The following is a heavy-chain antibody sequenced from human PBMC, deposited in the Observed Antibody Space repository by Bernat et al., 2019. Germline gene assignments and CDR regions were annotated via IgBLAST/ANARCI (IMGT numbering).Heavy chain of an antibody. CDR2: ISGSSSYI. CDR3: ARDVSSMVQGVISKMYYYYYMDV. J-gene: IGHJ6*03. CDR1: GFTFSSYS. Sequence: EVQLVESGGGLVKPGGSLRLPCAASGFTFSSYSMNWVRQAPGKGLEWFPSISGSSSYIYYGDSVKGRFNISRDNGKNSLYLQMNSLRAEDTAVYYCARDVSSMVQGVISKMYYYYYMDVWGKGTKVTVSS. D-gene: IGHD3-10*01. V-gene: IGHV3-21*01.